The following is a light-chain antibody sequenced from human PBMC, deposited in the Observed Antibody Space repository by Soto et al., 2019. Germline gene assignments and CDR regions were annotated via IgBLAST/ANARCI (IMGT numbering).Light chain of an antibody. CDR2: DAS. V-gene: IGKV1-33*01. J-gene: IGKJ5*01. Sequence: IRMTQSPSSFSASTGDRFTITCQASQNINNYLNWYQQKPGRAPKLLIYDASNLEAGVPSRFRGSGSGTDFTFTISRLQPEDIATYYCQQYENLPTFGQGTRLEI. CDR3: QQYENLPT. CDR1: QNINNY.